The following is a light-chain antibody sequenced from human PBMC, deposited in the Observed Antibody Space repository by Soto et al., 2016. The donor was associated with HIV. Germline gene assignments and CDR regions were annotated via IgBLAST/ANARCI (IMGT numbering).Light chain of an antibody. CDR2: KDS. Sequence: SYELTQPPSVSVSPGQTARITCSGDTLPKQYVYWYQQRPGQAPVSMIYKDSERPSGTPERFSGSSSGTTVTLTISGVQAEDEADYYCQSIDSSNTYVIFGGGTKLTVL. CDR3: QSIDSSNTYVI. CDR1: TLPKQY. V-gene: IGLV3-25*03. J-gene: IGLJ2*01.